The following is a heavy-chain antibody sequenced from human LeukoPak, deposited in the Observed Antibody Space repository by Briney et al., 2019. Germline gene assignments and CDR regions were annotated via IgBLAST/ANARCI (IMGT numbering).Heavy chain of an antibody. CDR2: IKEDGSEK. CDR1: GFTFSTYW. J-gene: IGHJ4*02. Sequence: GGSLRLSCAASGFTFSTYWTTWVRQAPGKGLEWVANIKEDGSEKHYVDSVKGRFTISRDNAKNSLYLQMDSLRVEDTAVYYCASGGHVDYCGQGTLVTVSS. V-gene: IGHV3-7*01. D-gene: IGHD3-10*01. CDR3: ASGGHVDY.